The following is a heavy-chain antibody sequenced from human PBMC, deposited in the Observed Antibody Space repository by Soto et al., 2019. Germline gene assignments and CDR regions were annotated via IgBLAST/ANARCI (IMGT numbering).Heavy chain of an antibody. CDR1: GFTFSNAW. CDR3: TTAYNWNSGVFDY. D-gene: IGHD1-7*01. J-gene: IGHJ4*02. CDR2: IKSKTDGGTT. Sequence: GGSLRLSCAASGFTFSNAWMSWFRQAPGKGLEWVGRIKSKTDGGTTDYAAPVKGRFTISRDDSKNTLYLQMNSLKTEDTAVYYCTTAYNWNSGVFDYWGQGTLVTVSS. V-gene: IGHV3-15*01.